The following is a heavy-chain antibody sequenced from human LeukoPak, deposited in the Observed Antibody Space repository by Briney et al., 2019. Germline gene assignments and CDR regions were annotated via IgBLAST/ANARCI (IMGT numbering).Heavy chain of an antibody. Sequence: PGGSLRLSCAASGFTFNTYAIHWVRQAPGKGLEWVAVISYDGSNKYYADSVKGRFTISSDNSKNTLYLQMNSLRAEDTAVCYCARANYGSTLGYFDYWGQGTLVTVSS. D-gene: IGHD3-10*01. CDR2: ISYDGSNK. CDR3: ARANYGSTLGYFDY. J-gene: IGHJ4*02. CDR1: GFTFNTYA. V-gene: IGHV3-30-3*01.